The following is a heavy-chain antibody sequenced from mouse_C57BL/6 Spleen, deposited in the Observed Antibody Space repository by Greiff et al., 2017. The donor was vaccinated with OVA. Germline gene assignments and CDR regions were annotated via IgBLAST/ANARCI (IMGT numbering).Heavy chain of an antibody. CDR3: ARDTTVVAPGYCDY. CDR1: GFTFSSYA. V-gene: IGHV5-4*01. J-gene: IGHJ2*01. Sequence: EVMLVESGGGLVKPGGSLKLSCAASGFTFSSYAMSWVRQTPEKRLEWVATISDGGSYTYYPDNVKGRFTIARDNAKNNLYLQMSHLKSEDTAMYYCARDTTVVAPGYCDYWGQGTTLTVSS. D-gene: IGHD1-1*01. CDR2: ISDGGSYT.